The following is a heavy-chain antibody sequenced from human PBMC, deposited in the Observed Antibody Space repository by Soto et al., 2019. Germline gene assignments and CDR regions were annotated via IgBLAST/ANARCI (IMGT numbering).Heavy chain of an antibody. CDR2: VNDGGST. J-gene: IGHJ4*02. D-gene: IGHD6-13*01. V-gene: IGHV4-59*11. Sequence: QVQLQESGPGLVKPSETLSLSCGVSGDSTSSHYWSWIRQPPGRGPEWIGDVNDGGSTNYHPSLRSRVTILVHTSRQQLSLRLTAVTTADTAVYYCARGERYTISWYPFDHWGQGTLVTVSS. CDR3: ARGERYTISWYPFDH. CDR1: GDSTSSHY.